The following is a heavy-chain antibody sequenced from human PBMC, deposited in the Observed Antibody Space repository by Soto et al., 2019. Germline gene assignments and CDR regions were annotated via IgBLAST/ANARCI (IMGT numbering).Heavy chain of an antibody. Sequence: SETLSLTCTGSGGSISSYYWSWLRQPAGKGLEWIGRIYTSGSTNYNPSLKSRVTMSVDTSKNQFSLKLSSVTAADTAVYYCARTYYYDSSGYYYDYWGQGTLVNAS. V-gene: IGHV4-4*07. CDR1: GGSISSYY. CDR3: ARTYYYDSSGYYYDY. D-gene: IGHD3-22*01. CDR2: IYTSGST. J-gene: IGHJ4*02.